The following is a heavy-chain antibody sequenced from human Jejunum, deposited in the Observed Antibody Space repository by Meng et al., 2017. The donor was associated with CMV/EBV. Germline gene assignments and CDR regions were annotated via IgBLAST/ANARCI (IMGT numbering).Heavy chain of an antibody. V-gene: IGHV3-30*02. J-gene: IGHJ6*02. D-gene: IGHD1-26*01. Sequence: SNFAMHWVRQAPGKGLEWVTFIRYDGNSEDYADSVKGRFTISRDNSRDTLYLQLNSLRSDDSALYYCAKDQGRGVGSFYYFHGLDVWGQGNTVTSP. CDR2: IRYDGNSE. CDR3: AKDQGRGVGSFYYFHGLDV. CDR1: SNFA.